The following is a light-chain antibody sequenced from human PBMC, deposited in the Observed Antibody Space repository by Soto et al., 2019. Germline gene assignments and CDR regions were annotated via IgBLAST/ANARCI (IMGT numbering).Light chain of an antibody. J-gene: IGLJ1*01. CDR3: SSYTSSSTYV. V-gene: IGLV2-14*01. CDR2: EVS. CDR1: SSDVGGYSY. Sequence: QSALAQPASVSGSRGQSMTMSCTGTSSDVGGYSYVSWYQQHPGKAPKPMIYEVSNRPSGVSNRFSGSKSGNTASLTISGLQAEDEADYYCSSYTSSSTYVFGTGTKVTVL.